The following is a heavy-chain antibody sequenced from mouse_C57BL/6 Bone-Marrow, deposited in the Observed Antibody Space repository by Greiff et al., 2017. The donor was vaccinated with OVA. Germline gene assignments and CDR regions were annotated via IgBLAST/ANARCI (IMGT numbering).Heavy chain of an antibody. CDR3: ARDSYWYFDV. CDR2: INPNNGGT. Sequence: EVQLQQSGPELVKPGASVKISCKASGYTFTDYYMNWVKQSHGKSLEWIGDINPNNGGTSYNQKFKGTATLTVDKSSSTAYMELRSLTSEDSAVYYCARDSYWYFDVWGTGTTVTVSS. V-gene: IGHV1-26*01. J-gene: IGHJ1*03. CDR1: GYTFTDYY.